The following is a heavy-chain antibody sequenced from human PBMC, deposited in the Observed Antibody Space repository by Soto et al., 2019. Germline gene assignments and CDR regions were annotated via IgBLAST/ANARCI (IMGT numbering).Heavy chain of an antibody. CDR1: GGSISSSSYY. CDR2: IYYSGST. D-gene: IGHD4-4*01. Sequence: XETVSLTCTVSGGSISSSSYYWGWIRQPPGKGLEWIGSIYYSGSTYYNPSLKSRVTISVDTSKNQFSLKLSSVTAADTAVYYCATNYAYYYYYGMDVWGQGTTVTVSS. J-gene: IGHJ6*02. V-gene: IGHV4-39*01. CDR3: ATNYAYYYYYGMDV.